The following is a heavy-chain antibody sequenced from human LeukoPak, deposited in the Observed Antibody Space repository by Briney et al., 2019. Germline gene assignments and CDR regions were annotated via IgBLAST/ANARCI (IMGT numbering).Heavy chain of an antibody. CDR3: ARVEIVLNLHWFDP. CDR2: ISAYNGNT. CDR1: GYTFTSYG. Sequence: ASVKVSCKASGYTFTSYGISLVRQAPGQGLEWMGWISAYNGNTNYAQKLQGRVTMTTDTSTSTAYMELRSLRSDDTAVYYCARVEIVLNLHWFDPWGQGTLVTVSS. J-gene: IGHJ5*02. V-gene: IGHV1-18*01. D-gene: IGHD2-8*01.